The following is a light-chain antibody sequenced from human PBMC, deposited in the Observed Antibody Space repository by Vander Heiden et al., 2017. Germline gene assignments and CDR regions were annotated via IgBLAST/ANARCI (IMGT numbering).Light chain of an antibody. CDR2: DAS. J-gene: IGKJ4*01. V-gene: IGKV3-11*01. CDR1: QSVSNY. Sequence: EIVLTQSPATLSLPPGDRAPPACRASQSVSNYLAWYQHKPGQAPRLLIYDASNRAAGIPARCSGSGSGTDFTLTISSLEPEDFAVYYCQQRSNWPPEVTFGGGTKVEIK. CDR3: QQRSNWPPEVT.